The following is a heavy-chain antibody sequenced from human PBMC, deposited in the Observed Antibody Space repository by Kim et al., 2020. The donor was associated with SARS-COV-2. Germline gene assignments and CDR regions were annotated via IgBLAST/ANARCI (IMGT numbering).Heavy chain of an antibody. Sequence: GGSLRLSCAASGFTFSSYSMNWVHQAPGKGLEWVSSISSSSSYIYYADSVKGRFTISRDNAKNSLYLQMNSLRAEDTAVYYCASIERRVAGRGPWGQGTLVTVSS. V-gene: IGHV3-21*01. CDR2: ISSSSSYI. J-gene: IGHJ5*02. CDR3: ASIERRVAGRGP. CDR1: GFTFSSYS. D-gene: IGHD6-19*01.